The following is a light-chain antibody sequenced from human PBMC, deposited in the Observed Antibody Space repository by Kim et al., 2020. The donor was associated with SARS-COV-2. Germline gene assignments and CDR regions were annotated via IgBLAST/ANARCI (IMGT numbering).Light chain of an antibody. Sequence: SYELTQPPSVSVSPGQTASITCSGDKLGERFACWYQQKPGQSPLLVIYQDKKRPSGIPERFSGSNSGNTATLTISGPQAMDEADYYCQAWDSTTGWVFGG. CDR3: QAWDSTTGWV. CDR1: KLGERF. CDR2: QDK. J-gene: IGLJ3*02. V-gene: IGLV3-1*01.